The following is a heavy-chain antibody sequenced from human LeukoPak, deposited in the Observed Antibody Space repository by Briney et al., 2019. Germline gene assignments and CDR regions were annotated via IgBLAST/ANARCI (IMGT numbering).Heavy chain of an antibody. D-gene: IGHD3-22*01. CDR2: IYYSGST. CDR1: GGSISSYY. V-gene: IGHV4-59*01. J-gene: IGHJ4*02. CDR3: ARERLGYYDRSGLDY. Sequence: NPSETLSLTCTVSGGSISSYYWSWIRQPPGKGLEWIGYIYYSGSTNYNPSLKSRVTISVDTSKNQFSLKLSSVTAADTAVYYCARERLGYYDRSGLDYWGQGTLVTVSS.